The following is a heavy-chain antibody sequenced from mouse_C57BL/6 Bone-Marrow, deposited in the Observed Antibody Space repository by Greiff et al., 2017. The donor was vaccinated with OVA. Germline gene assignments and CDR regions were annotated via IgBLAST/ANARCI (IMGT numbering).Heavy chain of an antibody. CDR3: ARRDYGSSFYYAMDY. CDR2: IYPRSGNT. CDR1: GYTFTSYG. Sequence: VKLMESGAELARPGASVKLSCKASGYTFTSYGISWVKQRTGQGLAWIGEIYPRSGNTYYNEKFKGKATLTADKSSSTAYMELRSLTSEDSAVYFCARRDYGSSFYYAMDYWGQGTSVTVSS. D-gene: IGHD1-1*01. J-gene: IGHJ4*01. V-gene: IGHV1-81*01.